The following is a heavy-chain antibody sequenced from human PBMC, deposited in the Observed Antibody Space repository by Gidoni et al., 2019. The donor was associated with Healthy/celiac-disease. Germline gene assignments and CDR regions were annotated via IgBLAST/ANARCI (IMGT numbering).Heavy chain of an antibody. J-gene: IGHJ1*01. CDR3: AKEEGGGEFEYFQH. CDR2: IRGSGGST. Sequence: EVQLLESGGGLVQPGGSLILSCAASGFSFSSYAMSWVRPAPGKGLEWVSAIRGSGGSTYYADAVKGRFTISRDNSKNTLYLQMNSLRAEDTAVYYCAKEEGGGEFEYFQHWGQGTLVTVSS. CDR1: GFSFSSYA. V-gene: IGHV3-23*01. D-gene: IGHD2-21*01.